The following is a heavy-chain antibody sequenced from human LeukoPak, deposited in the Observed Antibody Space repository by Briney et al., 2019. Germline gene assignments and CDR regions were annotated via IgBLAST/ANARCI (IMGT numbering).Heavy chain of an antibody. V-gene: IGHV4-34*01. CDR1: GGSFCGYY. CDR3: ARDGIRDYGGRGQLDY. D-gene: IGHD4-23*01. CDR2: INHSGSI. J-gene: IGHJ4*02. Sequence: PLETLCLTCGVYGGSFCGYYWNWIRQPPGKGLEWIGEINHSGSINYNPSLKNRITISVDTSKNHFSLKLSSVTAADTAVYFCARDGIRDYGGRGQLDYWGQGTLVTVSS.